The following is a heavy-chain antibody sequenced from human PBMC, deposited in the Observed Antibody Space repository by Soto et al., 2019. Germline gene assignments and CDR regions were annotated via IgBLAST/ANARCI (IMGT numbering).Heavy chain of an antibody. D-gene: IGHD2-15*01. J-gene: IGHJ3*02. CDR1: GFTFSSYE. CDR2: ISSNGSTI. Sequence: GGSLRLSCAASGFTFSSYEMNWVRQAPGKGLEWVSYISSNGSTIYYADSVKGRFTISRDNAKNSLYLQMNSLRAEDTAVYYCARDAGILAARGAFDIWGQGTMVTVSS. V-gene: IGHV3-48*03. CDR3: ARDAGILAARGAFDI.